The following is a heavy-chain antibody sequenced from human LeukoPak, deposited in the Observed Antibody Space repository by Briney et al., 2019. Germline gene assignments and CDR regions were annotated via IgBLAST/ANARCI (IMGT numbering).Heavy chain of an antibody. Sequence: SETLSLTCTVSGGSISSYFWSWIRQPPGKGLEWIGYVYYTGSTNFNPSLKSRVTMSLDTSRNQFSLKLTSLTAADTAVYYCARGAMATTPFFDYWGQGTLVTVSS. CDR1: GGSISSYF. D-gene: IGHD5-24*01. J-gene: IGHJ4*02. CDR2: VYYTGST. CDR3: ARGAMATTPFFDY. V-gene: IGHV4-59*01.